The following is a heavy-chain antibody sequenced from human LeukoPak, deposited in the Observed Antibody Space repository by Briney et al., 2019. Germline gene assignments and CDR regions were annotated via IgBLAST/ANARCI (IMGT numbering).Heavy chain of an antibody. J-gene: IGHJ6*03. V-gene: IGHV4-4*09. CDR2: INTSRST. D-gene: IGHD6-6*01. Sequence: SETLSLTCTVAACSISSKYWSWIRQPPGKGLEWNGYINTSRSTDYNPSLKSGATISVDTTNNQFTLKLSSVTDADTAVYYCARHPSSSVGYYYYMGVWGKGTTVTVSS. CDR1: ACSISSKY. CDR3: ARHPSSSVGYYYYMGV.